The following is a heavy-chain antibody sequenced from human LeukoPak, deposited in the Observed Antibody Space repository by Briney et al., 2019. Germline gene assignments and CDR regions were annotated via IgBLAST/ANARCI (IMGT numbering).Heavy chain of an antibody. CDR3: AGDYGSGSYDHYYYYGMDV. J-gene: IGHJ6*02. CDR1: GGTFSSYA. D-gene: IGHD3-10*01. CDR2: IIPILGIA. V-gene: IGHV1-69*04. Sequence: ASVKVSCKASGGTFSSYAISWVRQAPGQGLEWMGRIIPILGIANYAQKFQGRVTITADKSTSTAYMELSSLRSEDTAVYYCAGDYGSGSYDHYYYYGMDVWGQGTMVTVSS.